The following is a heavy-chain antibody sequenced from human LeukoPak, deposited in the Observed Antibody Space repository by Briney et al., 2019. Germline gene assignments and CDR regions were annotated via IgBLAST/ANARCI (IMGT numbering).Heavy chain of an antibody. CDR3: ARLAHYDILTGPLYYFDY. CDR2: IYYSGST. J-gene: IGHJ4*02. V-gene: IGHV4-39*01. Sequence: SETLSLTCTVSGGSISSSSYYWRWIRQPPGKGLEWIGSIYYSGSTYYNPSLKSRVTISVDTSKNQFSLKLSSVTAADTAVYYCARLAHYDILTGPLYYFDYWGQGTLVTVSS. CDR1: GGSISSSSYY. D-gene: IGHD3-9*01.